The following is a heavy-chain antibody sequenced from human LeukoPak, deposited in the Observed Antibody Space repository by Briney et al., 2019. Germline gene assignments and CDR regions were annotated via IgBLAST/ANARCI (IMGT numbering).Heavy chain of an antibody. Sequence: PGGSLRHSCAGSGFTFRSYWMSWVRQAPGKGLEWVANIKQDGSAKYYVDSVKGRFSISRDNAKNSVSLQMNSLRAEDTAVYFCARALVEVPGGDYWGQGTLVTVSS. J-gene: IGHJ4*02. CDR1: GFTFRSYW. D-gene: IGHD1-26*01. CDR2: IKQDGSAK. V-gene: IGHV3-7*01. CDR3: ARALVEVPGGDY.